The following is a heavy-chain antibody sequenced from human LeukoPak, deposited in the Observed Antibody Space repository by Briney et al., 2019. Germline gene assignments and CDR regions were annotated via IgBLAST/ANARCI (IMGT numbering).Heavy chain of an antibody. V-gene: IGHV4-39*01. Sequence: SETLSLTCSVSGGSVSRSSYYWGWIRQPPGKGLEWIGSISYNGSTDYNPSLKSRVSISVDTSKNQFSLKLSSVTAADTAVYYCARNGFDYYGSGSYPFDYWGQGTLVTVSS. CDR1: GGSVSRSSYY. D-gene: IGHD3-10*01. J-gene: IGHJ4*02. CDR3: ARNGFDYYGSGSYPFDY. CDR2: ISYNGST.